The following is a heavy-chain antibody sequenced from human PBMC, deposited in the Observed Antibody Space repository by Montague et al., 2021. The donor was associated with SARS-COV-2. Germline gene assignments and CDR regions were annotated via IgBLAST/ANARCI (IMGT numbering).Heavy chain of an antibody. CDR2: THHGGST. D-gene: IGHD3-10*01. J-gene: IGHJ6*03. V-gene: IGHV4-34*01. CDR1: GGSFSTYS. Sequence: SETLSLTCAVHGGSFSTYSWNWIRQPPGKGLEWIGETHHGGSTNYNPSLKSRVTISADTSKNQFSLKLTSVAAADTAVYYCARLGDGVVPSPILGVGHYYSYYYMDVWGKGTTVTVSS. CDR3: ARLGDGVVPSPILGVGHYYSYYYMDV.